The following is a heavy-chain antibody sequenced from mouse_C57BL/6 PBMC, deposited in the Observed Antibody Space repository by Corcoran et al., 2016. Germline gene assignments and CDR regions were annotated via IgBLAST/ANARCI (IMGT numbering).Heavy chain of an antibody. Sequence: QVTLKESGPGILQSSQTLSLTCSFSGFSLSTSGMGVSWIRQPSGKGLEWLAHIYWDDDKRYNPSLKSRRTISKDTSRNQVFLKITRVETADTATYYCALIPNLHVGHWGQGTTLTVSS. D-gene: IGHD4-1*01. CDR3: ALIPNLHVGH. J-gene: IGHJ2*01. CDR2: IYWDDDK. V-gene: IGHV8-12*01. CDR1: GFSLSTSGMG.